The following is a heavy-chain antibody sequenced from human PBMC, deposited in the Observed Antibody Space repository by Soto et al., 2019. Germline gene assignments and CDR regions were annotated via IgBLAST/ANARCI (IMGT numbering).Heavy chain of an antibody. CDR1: GCTFTNYW. CDR3: AKGGEGSCSRTSCLYFSDS. D-gene: IGHD2-2*01. CDR2: INSDGSST. V-gene: IGHV3-74*01. J-gene: IGHJ5*02. Sequence: GGSLRLSCAASGCTFTNYWMHWVRQAPGKGLVWVSRINSDGSSTSYADSVKGRFTISRDNAKNTLDLQMNSLRVEDTAVYYCAKGGEGSCSRTSCLYFSDSWGQGTLVTVSS.